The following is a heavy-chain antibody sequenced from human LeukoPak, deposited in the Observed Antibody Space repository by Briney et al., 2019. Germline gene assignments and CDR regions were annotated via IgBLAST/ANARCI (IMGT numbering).Heavy chain of an antibody. CDR2: ISYDGSNK. CDR1: GFTFSSYA. CDR3: ARERSHAFDI. Sequence: GGSLRLSCAASGFTFSSYAMHWVRQAPGKGLEWVAVISYDGSNKYYADSVKGRFTISRDNSKNTLYLQMNSLGAEDTAVYYCARERSHAFDIWGQGTMVTVSS. J-gene: IGHJ3*02. V-gene: IGHV3-30-3*01.